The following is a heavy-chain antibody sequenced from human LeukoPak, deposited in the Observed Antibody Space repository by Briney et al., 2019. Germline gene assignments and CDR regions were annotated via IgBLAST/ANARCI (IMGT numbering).Heavy chain of an antibody. CDR3: ARDRGADY. CDR2: ISASTSYI. V-gene: IGHV3-21*01. D-gene: IGHD5-12*01. Sequence: GGSLRLSCTASGFTFSTYTMNWVRQAPGKGLEWVSSISASTSYINYADSVKGRFTISRDNAENSLYLQMNSLRAEDTAVYYCARDRGADYWGQGTLVTVSS. CDR1: GFTFSTYT. J-gene: IGHJ4*02.